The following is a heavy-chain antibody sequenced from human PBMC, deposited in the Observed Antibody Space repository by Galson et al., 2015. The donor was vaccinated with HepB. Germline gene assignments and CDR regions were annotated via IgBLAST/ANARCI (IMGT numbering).Heavy chain of an antibody. D-gene: IGHD4-17*01. V-gene: IGHV3-30*02. CDR3: AKSRRLRGGYYYYGMDV. CDR2: IRYDGSNK. J-gene: IGHJ6*02. CDR1: GFTFSSYG. Sequence: SLRLSCAASGFTFSSYGMHWVRQAPGKGLEWVAFIRYDGSNKYYADSVKGRFTISRDNSKNTLYLQMNSLRAEDTAVYYCAKSRRLRGGYYYYGMDVWGQGTTVTVSS.